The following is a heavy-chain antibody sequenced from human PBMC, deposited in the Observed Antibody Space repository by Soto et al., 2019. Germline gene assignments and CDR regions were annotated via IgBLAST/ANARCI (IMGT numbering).Heavy chain of an antibody. D-gene: IGHD3-3*01. Sequence: GASVKVSCKASGYTFTSYGISWVRQAPGQGLEWMGWISAYNGNTNYAQKLQGRVTMTTDTSTSTAYMELRSLRSDDTAVYYCARDLLVGDSLSGYYQPQIDYWGQGTRVILSS. CDR1: GYTFTSYG. J-gene: IGHJ4*02. CDR2: ISAYNGNT. CDR3: ARDLLVGDSLSGYYQPQIDY. V-gene: IGHV1-18*01.